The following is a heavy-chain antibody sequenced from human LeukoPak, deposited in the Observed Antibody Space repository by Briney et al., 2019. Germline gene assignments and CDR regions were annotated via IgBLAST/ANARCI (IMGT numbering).Heavy chain of an antibody. J-gene: IGHJ4*02. CDR2: INPNSGGT. V-gene: IGHV1-2*02. Sequence: ASVKVSCKASGYTFTDYYIHWVRQAPRQGLEWMGWINPNSGGTNYGQKFQGRVTMTRDTSISTAYMDLSRLRSDDTAVYYCARQATAAAATVFYWGQGTLVTVSS. CDR3: ARQATAAAATVFY. D-gene: IGHD6-13*01. CDR1: GYTFTDYY.